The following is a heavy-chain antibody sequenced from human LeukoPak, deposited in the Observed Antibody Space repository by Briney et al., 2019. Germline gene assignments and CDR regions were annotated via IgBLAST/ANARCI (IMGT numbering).Heavy chain of an antibody. J-gene: IGHJ3*02. CDR2: ISGSGGST. V-gene: IGHV3-23*01. CDR3: AKDIDDSSGYGAFDI. D-gene: IGHD3-22*01. CDR1: GFTFSSYA. Sequence: GGSLRLSCAASGFTFSSYAMSWVRQAPGKGLEWVSAISGSGGSTYYADSVKGRFTISRDNSKNTLYLQMNSLRAEDTAVYCCAKDIDDSSGYGAFDIWGQGTMVTVSS.